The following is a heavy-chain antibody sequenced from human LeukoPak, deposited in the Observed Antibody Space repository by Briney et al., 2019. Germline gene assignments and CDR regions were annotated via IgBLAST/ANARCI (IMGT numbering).Heavy chain of an antibody. D-gene: IGHD1-26*01. V-gene: IGHV4-59*01. CDR3: ATGYYEPFAT. J-gene: IGHJ5*02. Sequence: SGTPSLPCRVSGASPSSYYWDWLRQSPRKGLEWIGYISDTGKTDSNPSLKSRVTISLGTSKTQFSLRLRSVTAADSAVYYCATGYYEPFATWGPGILVTVSS. CDR1: GASPSSYY. CDR2: ISDTGKT.